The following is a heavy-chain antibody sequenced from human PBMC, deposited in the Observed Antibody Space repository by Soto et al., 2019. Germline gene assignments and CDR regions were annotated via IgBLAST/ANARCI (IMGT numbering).Heavy chain of an antibody. V-gene: IGHV4-4*07. CDR3: VRDGTKTLRDWFDP. CDR1: GASISVFY. D-gene: IGHD1-1*01. J-gene: IGHJ5*02. CDR2: IYATGTT. Sequence: SETLSLTCTVSGASISVFYWSWIRKSAGKGLEWIGRIYATGTTDYNPSLKSRVMMSVDTSKKQFSLKLRSVTAADTAVYYCVRDGTKTLRDWFDPWGQGISVTVSS.